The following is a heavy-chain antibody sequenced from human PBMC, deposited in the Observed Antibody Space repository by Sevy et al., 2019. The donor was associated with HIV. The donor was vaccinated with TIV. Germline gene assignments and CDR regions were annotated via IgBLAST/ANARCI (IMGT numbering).Heavy chain of an antibody. CDR3: ARDQGGSLDY. V-gene: IGHV3-53*01. Sequence: GGSLRLSCAASGFILSTNDMSWVRQAPGKGLEWVSVIYGGGSTYYADSVKVRFTISRDTYKNEVFLLMNSLRAEDTGVYVCARDQGGSLDYWGQGTLVTVSS. D-gene: IGHD3-10*01. CDR1: GFILSTND. CDR2: IYGGGST. J-gene: IGHJ4*02.